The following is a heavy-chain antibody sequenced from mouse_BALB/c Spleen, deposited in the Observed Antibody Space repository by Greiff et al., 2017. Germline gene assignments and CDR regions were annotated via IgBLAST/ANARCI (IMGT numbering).Heavy chain of an antibody. V-gene: IGHV3-6*02. CDR3: ARDGDYDGAWLAY. Sequence: EVKLQESGPGLVKPSQSLSLTCSVTGYSITSGYYWNWIRQFPGNKLEWMGYISYDGSNNYNPSLKNRISITRDTSKNQFFLKLNSVTTEDTATYYCARDGDYDGAWLAYWGQGTLVTVSA. CDR1: GYSITSGYY. CDR2: ISYDGSN. D-gene: IGHD2-4*01. J-gene: IGHJ3*01.